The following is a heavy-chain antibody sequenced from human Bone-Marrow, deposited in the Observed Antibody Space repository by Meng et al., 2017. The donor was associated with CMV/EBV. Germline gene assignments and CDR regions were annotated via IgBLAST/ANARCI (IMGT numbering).Heavy chain of an antibody. D-gene: IGHD6-19*01. CDR3: ASVPRVGSGWYYFDF. CDR2: ISAYNGNT. CDR1: GYTFTSYG. V-gene: IGHV1-18*01. J-gene: IGHJ4*02. Sequence: ASVKVSCKASGYTFTSYGISWVRQAPGQGLEWMGWISAYNGNTNYAQKFQGRVTMTRDTSISTAYMELSRLRSADTAVYYWASVPRVGSGWYYFDFWGQGTLVTVSS.